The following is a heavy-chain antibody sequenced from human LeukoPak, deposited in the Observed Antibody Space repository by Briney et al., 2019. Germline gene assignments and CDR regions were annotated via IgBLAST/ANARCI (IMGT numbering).Heavy chain of an antibody. CDR1: GYTFTSYG. J-gene: IGHJ6*03. CDR3: ARVRSLYCSSTSCSDIDYYSYMDV. D-gene: IGHD2-2*01. Sequence: ASVKVSCRASGYTFTSYGISWVRQAPGRGLEWMGWISAYNGNTNYAQKLQGRITMTTDTSTSTAYMELRSLRSDDTAVYYCARVRSLYCSSTSCSDIDYYSYMDVCGKGTTVTVSS. V-gene: IGHV1-18*01. CDR2: ISAYNGNT.